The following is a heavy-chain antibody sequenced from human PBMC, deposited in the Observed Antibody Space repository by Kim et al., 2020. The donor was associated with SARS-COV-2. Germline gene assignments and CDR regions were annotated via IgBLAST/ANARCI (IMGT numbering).Heavy chain of an antibody. V-gene: IGHV5-51*01. CDR3: ARLSDLSYSSGWLTRGGYFQH. CDR1: GYSFTSYW. J-gene: IGHJ1*01. CDR2: IYPGDSDT. Sequence: GESLKISCKGSGYSFTSYWIGWVRQMPGKGLEWMGIIYPGDSDTRYSPSFQGQVTISADKSISTAYLQWSSLKASDTAMYYCARLSDLSYSSGWLTRGGYFQHCGQGTLVTVSS. D-gene: IGHD6-19*01.